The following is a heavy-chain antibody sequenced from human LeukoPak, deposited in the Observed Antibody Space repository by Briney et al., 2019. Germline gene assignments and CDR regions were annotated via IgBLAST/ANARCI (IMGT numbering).Heavy chain of an antibody. J-gene: IGHJ4*02. D-gene: IGHD3-22*01. CDR3: ASYYYDSSGYFGALSAY. Sequence: PSETLSLTCAVSGGSISSSNWWSWVRQPPGKGLEWIGEIYHSGSTNYNPSLKSRVTISVDKSKNQFSLKLSSVTAADTAVYYCASYYYDSSGYFGALSAYWGQGTLVTVSS. V-gene: IGHV4-4*02. CDR1: GGSISSSNW. CDR2: IYHSGST.